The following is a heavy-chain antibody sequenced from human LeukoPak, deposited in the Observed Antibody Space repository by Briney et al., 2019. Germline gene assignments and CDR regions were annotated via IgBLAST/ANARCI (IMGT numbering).Heavy chain of an antibody. J-gene: IGHJ4*02. CDR2: ISSNGGST. D-gene: IGHD7-27*01. V-gene: IGHV3-64D*06. CDR3: VKDLTGGFDY. CDR1: GFTLSSYA. Sequence: GGSLRLSCSASGFTLSSYAMHWVRRAPGKGLEYVSAISSNGGSTYYADSVKGRFTISRDNSKNTLYLQMSSLRAEDTAVYYCVKDLTGGFDYWGQGTLVTVSS.